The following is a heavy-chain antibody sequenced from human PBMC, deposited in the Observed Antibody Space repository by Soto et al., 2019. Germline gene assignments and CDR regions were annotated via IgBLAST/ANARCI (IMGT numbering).Heavy chain of an antibody. D-gene: IGHD6-13*01. CDR1: GCSISSGGYY. Sequence: SETLSLTCTVSGCSISSGGYYLSWLSQHPGKGLEWIGYIYYSGSTYYNPSLKSRVTISVDTSKNQFSLKLSSVTAADTAVYYCARDSGSHTDQSWYRGETTTNGFAPWGQGTLVPVS. CDR2: IYYSGST. CDR3: ARDSGSHTDQSWYRGETTTNGFAP. V-gene: IGHV4-31*03. J-gene: IGHJ5*02.